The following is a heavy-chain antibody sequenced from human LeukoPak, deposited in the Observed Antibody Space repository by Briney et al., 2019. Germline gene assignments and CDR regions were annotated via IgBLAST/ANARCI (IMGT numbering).Heavy chain of an antibody. Sequence: GGSLRLSCAASGFTFSSYAMHWVRQAPGKGLEWVAVISYDGSNKYYADSVKGRFTISRDNSKNTLYLQMNSLRAEDTAMYYCARPYSSGWYGDSDYWGQGTLVTVSS. CDR3: ARPYSSGWYGDSDY. D-gene: IGHD6-19*01. J-gene: IGHJ4*02. CDR1: GFTFSSYA. V-gene: IGHV3-30-3*01. CDR2: ISYDGSNK.